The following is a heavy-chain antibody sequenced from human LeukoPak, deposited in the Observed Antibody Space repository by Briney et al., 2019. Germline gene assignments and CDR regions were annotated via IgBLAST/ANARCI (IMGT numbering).Heavy chain of an antibody. J-gene: IGHJ4*02. V-gene: IGHV4-4*07. D-gene: IGHD2-2*01. CDR3: ARDLRGNSCYDY. Sequence: SETLSLTCTVSGGSISSYYWSWIRQPAGKGLEWIGRIYTSGSTNYNPSLKSRVSISVDTSKNQFSLELSSVTAADTAVYYCARDLRGNSCYDYWGQGTLVTVSS. CDR2: IYTSGST. CDR1: GGSISSYY.